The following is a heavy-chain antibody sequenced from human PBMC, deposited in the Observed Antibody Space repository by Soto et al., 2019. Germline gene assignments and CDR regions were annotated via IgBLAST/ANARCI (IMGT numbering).Heavy chain of an antibody. J-gene: IGHJ4*02. D-gene: IGHD3-16*01. CDR3: ARWGTTGGLDV. CDR2: TSYDGSNK. CDR1: GFTFRSYV. V-gene: IGHV3-30*19. Sequence: QVQLVESGGGVVQPGTSLRLSCVGSGFTFRSYVIHWVRQAPGKGLEWGALTSYDGSNKYYYDSVKGRFTISRDNSRKTVDLQMDSLRLEDTALYYCARWGTTGGLDVWGQGTLVSVSS.